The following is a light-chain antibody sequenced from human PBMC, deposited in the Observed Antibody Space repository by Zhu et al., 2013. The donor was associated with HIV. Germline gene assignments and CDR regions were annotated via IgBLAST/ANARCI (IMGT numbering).Light chain of an antibody. CDR3: QQSYSTPWT. Sequence: DIQMTQSPSSLSASVGDRVTITCQASQDISNYLNWYQQKPGKAPKRLIYAASSLQSGVPSRFSGSGSGTEFTLTISSLQPEDFATYYCQQSYSTPWTFGQGTKVEIK. CDR1: QDISNY. CDR2: AAS. J-gene: IGKJ1*01. V-gene: IGKV1-39*01.